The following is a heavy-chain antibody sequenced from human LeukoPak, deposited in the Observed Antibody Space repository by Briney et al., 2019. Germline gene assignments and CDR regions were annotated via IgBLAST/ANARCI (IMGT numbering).Heavy chain of an antibody. CDR2: ISWNSGSI. J-gene: IGHJ4*02. CDR1: GFTFDDYA. Sequence: GGSLRLSCAASGFTFDDYAMHWVRQAPGKGLEWVSGISWNSGSIGYADSVKGRFTISRDNAKNSLFLQMNSLRVEDTAVYYCAREDGSSYYFDYWGQGTLVTVSS. V-gene: IGHV3-9*01. D-gene: IGHD1-26*01. CDR3: AREDGSSYYFDY.